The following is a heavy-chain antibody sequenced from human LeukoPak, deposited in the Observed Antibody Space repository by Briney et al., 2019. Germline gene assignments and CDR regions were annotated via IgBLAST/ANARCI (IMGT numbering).Heavy chain of an antibody. CDR2: ISWNSGSI. V-gene: IGHV3-9*01. Sequence: PGGSLRLSCAASGFTFDDNAMHWVRQAPGEGLEWASGISWNSGSIGYADSVKGRFTISRDNAKNSLYLQMNSLRAEDTALYYCAKDIATGNRLYYFDYWGQGTLVTVSS. J-gene: IGHJ4*02. D-gene: IGHD1-14*01. CDR1: GFTFDDNA. CDR3: AKDIATGNRLYYFDY.